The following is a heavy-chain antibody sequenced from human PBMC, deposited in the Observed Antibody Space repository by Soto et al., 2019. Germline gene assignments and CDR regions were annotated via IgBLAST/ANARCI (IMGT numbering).Heavy chain of an antibody. CDR3: AKEGVRGVITYYFDY. CDR2: ISYDGSNK. CDR1: GLTFSSYG. D-gene: IGHD3-10*01. Sequence: GGSLRLSCAASGLTFSSYGMHWVRQAPGKGLEWVAVISYDGSNKYYADSVKGRFTISRDNSKNTLYLQMNSLGAEDTAVYYCAKEGVRGVITYYFDYWGQGTLVTVSS. J-gene: IGHJ4*02. V-gene: IGHV3-30*18.